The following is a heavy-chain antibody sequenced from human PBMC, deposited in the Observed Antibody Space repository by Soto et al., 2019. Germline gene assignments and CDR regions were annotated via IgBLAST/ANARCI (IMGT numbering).Heavy chain of an antibody. J-gene: IGHJ4*02. V-gene: IGHV3-21*01. Sequence: GGSLRLSCAASGFTFTRYSMNWVRQAPGKGLEWVSSISSTTNYIYYADSMKGRFTVSGDNAKNSVYLEMNSLSAEDTAVYYCARESEDLTSNFDYWGQGTLVTVSS. CDR2: ISSTTNYI. CDR1: GFTFTRYS. CDR3: ARESEDLTSNFDY.